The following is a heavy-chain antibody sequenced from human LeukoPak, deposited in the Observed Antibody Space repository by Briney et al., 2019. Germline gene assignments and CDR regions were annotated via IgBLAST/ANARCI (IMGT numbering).Heavy chain of an antibody. CDR3: ARVFTVTTLWFDP. J-gene: IGHJ5*02. D-gene: IGHD4-17*01. CDR1: GFTFSSYS. Sequence: GGSLRLSCAASGFTFSSYSMNWVRQAPGKGLEWVSSISSSSSYIYYADSVKGRFTISRDNAKNSLYLQMNSLRAEDTAVYYCARVFTVTTLWFDPWGQGTLVTVSS. CDR2: ISSSSSYI. V-gene: IGHV3-21*01.